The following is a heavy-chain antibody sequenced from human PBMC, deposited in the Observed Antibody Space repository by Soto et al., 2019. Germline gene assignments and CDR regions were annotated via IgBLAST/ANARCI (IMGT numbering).Heavy chain of an antibody. D-gene: IGHD5-18*01. Sequence: GGSLRRSCAASGFTFSDYYMSWIRQAPGQGLEWVSYISGRSAYSNYADSVKGRFSISRDDAKNSLYLQMNSLRAEDTALYYCARGYGAFDIWGQGTMVIV. CDR2: ISGRSAYS. CDR3: ARGYGAFDI. CDR1: GFTFSDYY. J-gene: IGHJ3*02. V-gene: IGHV3-11*06.